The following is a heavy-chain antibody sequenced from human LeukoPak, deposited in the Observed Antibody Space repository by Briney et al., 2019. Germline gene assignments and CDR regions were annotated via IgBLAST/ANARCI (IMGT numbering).Heavy chain of an antibody. Sequence: GGSLRLSCAASGFTFSSYAMSWVRQAPGKGLEWVSAISGSGGSTYYADSVKGRFTISRDNSKNTLYLQMNSLRAEDTAVYYCAISPNVVVTAIPFWYWGQGSLVTVSS. D-gene: IGHD2-21*02. CDR3: AISPNVVVTAIPFWY. J-gene: IGHJ4*02. V-gene: IGHV3-23*01. CDR1: GFTFSSYA. CDR2: ISGSGGST.